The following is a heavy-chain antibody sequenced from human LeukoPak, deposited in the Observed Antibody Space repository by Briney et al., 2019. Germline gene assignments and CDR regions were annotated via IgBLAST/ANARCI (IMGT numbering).Heavy chain of an antibody. CDR3: ARGKEMATILYYYGMDV. CDR2: IIPIFGTA. V-gene: IGHV1-69*13. J-gene: IGHJ6*02. Sequence: SVKVSCKASGGTISSYAISWVRQAPGQGLEWMGGIIPIFGTANYAQKFQGRVTITADESTSTAYMELSSLRSEDTAVYYCARGKEMATILYYYGMDVWGQRTTVTVSS. D-gene: IGHD5-24*01. CDR1: GGTISSYA.